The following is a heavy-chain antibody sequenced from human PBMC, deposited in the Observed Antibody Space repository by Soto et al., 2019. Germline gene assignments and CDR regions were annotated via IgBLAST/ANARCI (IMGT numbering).Heavy chain of an antibody. Sequence: SETLSLTCNVSGASISSGDYYWSWIRQPPGTGLEWIGYIYFSESTSYNPSLKSRVTISGDNSKNTLYLQMNSLRAEDTAVYYCARDKITGLFDYWGQGTLVTVSS. CDR3: ARDKITGLFDY. CDR2: IYFSEST. D-gene: IGHD2-8*02. CDR1: GASISSGDYY. V-gene: IGHV4-30-4*01. J-gene: IGHJ4*02.